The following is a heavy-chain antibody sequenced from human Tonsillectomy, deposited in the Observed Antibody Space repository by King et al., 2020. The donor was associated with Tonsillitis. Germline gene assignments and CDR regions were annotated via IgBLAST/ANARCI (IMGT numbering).Heavy chain of an antibody. D-gene: IGHD2-15*01. Sequence: QLQESGPGLVKPSETLSLTCSVSGGSISSYYWSWIRQPPGKGLDWIGYIYYSGSTNYNPSLKSRVAISVDTSKNQFSLKLTSVTAADTAVYYCARGSVVVAATGLNWFDPWGQGTLVTVSS. J-gene: IGHJ5*02. CDR1: GGSISSYY. CDR3: ARGSVVVAATGLNWFDP. CDR2: IYYSGST. V-gene: IGHV4-59*01.